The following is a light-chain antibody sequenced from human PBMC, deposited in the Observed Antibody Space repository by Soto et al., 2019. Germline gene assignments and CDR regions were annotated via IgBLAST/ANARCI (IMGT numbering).Light chain of an antibody. Sequence: QSALTQPASVSGSPEQSITISCSGSSSDIGGNYYVAWYQQHPGKAPKLIIYDVDNRPSGVSSRFSGSRSGITASLAISGLQAEDEALYYCSSYTSSNAVIFGGGTKLTVL. CDR2: DVD. V-gene: IGLV2-14*03. CDR1: SSDIGGNYY. CDR3: SSYTSSNAVI. J-gene: IGLJ2*01.